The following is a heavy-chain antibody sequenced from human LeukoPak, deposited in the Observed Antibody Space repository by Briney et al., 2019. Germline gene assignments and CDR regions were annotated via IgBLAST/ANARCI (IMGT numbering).Heavy chain of an antibody. CDR1: GFTFSSYA. CDR3: AKDRAVTTLGNYYYYGMDV. Sequence: GGSLRLSCAASGFTFSSYAMSWVRQAPGEGLEWVSAISGSGGSTYYADSVKGRFTISRDNSKNTLYLQMNSLRAEDTAVYYCAKDRAVTTLGNYYYYGMDVWGQGTTVTVSS. D-gene: IGHD4-17*01. CDR2: ISGSGGST. V-gene: IGHV3-23*01. J-gene: IGHJ6*02.